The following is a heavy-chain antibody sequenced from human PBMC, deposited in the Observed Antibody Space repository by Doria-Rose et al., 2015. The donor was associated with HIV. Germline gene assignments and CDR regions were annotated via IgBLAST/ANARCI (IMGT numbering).Heavy chain of an antibody. CDR1: GVSLSSPGMG. D-gene: IGHD6-13*01. CDR3: ARIKSSRWYHKYYFDF. CDR2: IFSDDER. V-gene: IGHV2-26*01. J-gene: IGHJ4*02. Sequence: QVTLKESGPVLVKPTETLTLTCTVSGVSLSSPGMGVSWIRQPPGKALEWLANIFSDDERSYNTSLKSRLTISRGPSKSQVVLTMTDMDPVDTATYYCARIKSSRWYHKYYFDFWGQGTLVIVSA.